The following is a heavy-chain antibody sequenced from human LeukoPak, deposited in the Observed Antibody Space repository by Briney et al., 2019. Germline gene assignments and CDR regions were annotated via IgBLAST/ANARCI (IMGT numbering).Heavy chain of an antibody. D-gene: IGHD6-19*01. Sequence: ASVKVSCKASGYTFTGYYMHWVRQAPGQGLEWMGWINPNSGGTNYAQKLQGRVTMTRDTSISTAYMELSRLRSDDTAVYYCASTSSGWYPHYYYMDVWGKGTTVTVSS. J-gene: IGHJ6*03. CDR1: GYTFTGYY. CDR3: ASTSSGWYPHYYYMDV. V-gene: IGHV1-2*02. CDR2: INPNSGGT.